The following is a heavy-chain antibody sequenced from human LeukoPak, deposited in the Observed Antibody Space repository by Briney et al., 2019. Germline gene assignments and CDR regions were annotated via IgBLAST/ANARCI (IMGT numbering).Heavy chain of an antibody. CDR3: AAGGWYYYGMDV. D-gene: IGHD6-19*01. CDR1: GFTFTSSA. Sequence: GASVKVSCKASGFTFTSSAVQWVRQARGQRLEWIGWIVVGSGNTYYAQKFQERVTITRDMSTSTAYMELSSLRSEDTAVYYCAAGGWYYYGMDVWGKGTTVTVSS. CDR2: IVVGSGNT. J-gene: IGHJ6*04. V-gene: IGHV1-58*01.